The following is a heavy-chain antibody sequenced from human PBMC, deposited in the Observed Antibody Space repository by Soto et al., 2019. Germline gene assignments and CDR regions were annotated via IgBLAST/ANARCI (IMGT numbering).Heavy chain of an antibody. V-gene: IGHV3-23*01. D-gene: IGHD1-26*01. CDR1: GLNFSSSD. CDR3: AKETTAGLWELLNYYFDY. CDR2: ISGSGGIT. J-gene: IGHJ4*02. Sequence: GWSVRLSRAASGLNFSSSDMSWARQSPGKGREWVSAISGSGGITYYADSVKGRFTISRDNSKNTLYLQMNILRAEDTAVYYCAKETTAGLWELLNYYFDYWGQGTLVTVSS.